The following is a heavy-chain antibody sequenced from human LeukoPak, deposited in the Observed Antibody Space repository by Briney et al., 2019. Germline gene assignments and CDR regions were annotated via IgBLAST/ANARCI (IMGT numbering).Heavy chain of an antibody. Sequence: SETLSLTCLVSAGSHRQCVLYCNWIRQPAGKGLEWIGRIYTTETTDYNPSLKSRVTIFQDTSKNQFSLKLTSVTAANRAVYHSARDFVLRDYSCYLFQRGQRALVSVSS. D-gene: IGHD3-16*01. J-gene: IGHJ4*01. CDR1: AGSHRQCVL. CDR2: IYTTETT. CDR3: ARDFVLRDYSCYLFQ. V-gene: IGHV4-61*02.